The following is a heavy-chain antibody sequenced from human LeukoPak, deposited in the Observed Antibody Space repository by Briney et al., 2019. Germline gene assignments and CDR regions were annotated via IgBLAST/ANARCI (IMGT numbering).Heavy chain of an antibody. V-gene: IGHV4-39*01. J-gene: IGHJ4*02. CDR3: ARHGERGYSYGHDY. D-gene: IGHD5-18*01. CDR2: VYYSGSS. Sequence: SETLSLTCTVSGGSISSSNYCWGWIRQPPGKGLEWIGSVYYSGSSYYNPSVKSRVTISVDTSKNQFSLKLSSVTAADTAVYWSARHGERGYSYGHDYWGQGTLVTVSS. CDR1: GGSISSSNYC.